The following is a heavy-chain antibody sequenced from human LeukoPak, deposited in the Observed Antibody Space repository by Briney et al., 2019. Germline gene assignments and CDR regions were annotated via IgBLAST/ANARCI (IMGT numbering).Heavy chain of an antibody. D-gene: IGHD3-16*01. CDR3: ALGLSSEGGGFDY. CDR1: GFTFSSYG. Sequence: PGGSLRLSCAASGFTFSSYGMHWVRQAPGKGLEWVAVIWYDGSNKYYADSVKGRFTISRDNSKNTLYLQMNSLRAEDTAVYYCALGLSSEGGGFDYWGQGTLVTVSS. J-gene: IGHJ4*02. CDR2: IWYDGSNK. V-gene: IGHV3-33*01.